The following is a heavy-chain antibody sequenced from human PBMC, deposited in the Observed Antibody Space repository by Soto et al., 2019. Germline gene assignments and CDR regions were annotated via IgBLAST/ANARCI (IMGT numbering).Heavy chain of an antibody. CDR1: AYTFTGYY. V-gene: IGHV1-2*04. J-gene: IGHJ6*03. CDR3: ARAGYSSSWYPYYYYYMDV. Sequence: ASVKLSCKASAYTFTGYYMHWVRRAPGQGLEWMGWINPNSGGTNYAQKFQGWVTMTRDTSISTAYMELSRLRSDDTAVYYCARAGYSSSWYPYYYYYMDVWGKGTTVTVSS. D-gene: IGHD6-13*01. CDR2: INPNSGGT.